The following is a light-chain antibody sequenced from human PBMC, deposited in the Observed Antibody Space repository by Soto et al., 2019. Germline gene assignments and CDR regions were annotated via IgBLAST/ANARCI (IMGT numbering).Light chain of an antibody. J-gene: IGLJ2*01. CDR3: CSFALRSTLI. V-gene: IGLV2-23*01. CDR1: SSDVGNYNL. Sequence: QSALTQPASVSGSPGQSITISCTGTSSDVGNYNLVSWYQQYPGKAPKLMIYEGGKRPSGVSNRFSGSKSGNTASLTISGLQDEDEADYYCCSFALRSTLIFGGGTKLTVL. CDR2: EGG.